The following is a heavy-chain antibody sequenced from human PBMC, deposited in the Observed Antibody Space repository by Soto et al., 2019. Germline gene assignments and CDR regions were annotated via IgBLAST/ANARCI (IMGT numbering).Heavy chain of an antibody. D-gene: IGHD6-6*01. CDR3: ARGKMAARPDY. Sequence: PSETLSLTCTVSGGSISSGGYYWSWIRQHPGKGLEWIGYIYYSGSTYYNPSLKSRVTISVDTSKYQFSLKLSSVTAADTAVYYCARGKMAARPDYWGQGTLVTVSS. CDR2: IYYSGST. V-gene: IGHV4-31*03. J-gene: IGHJ4*02. CDR1: GGSISSGGYY.